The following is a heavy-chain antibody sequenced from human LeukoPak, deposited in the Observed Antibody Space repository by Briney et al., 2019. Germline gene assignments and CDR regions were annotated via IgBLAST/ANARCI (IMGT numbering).Heavy chain of an antibody. CDR3: ATGKIKGWRKASFDP. D-gene: IGHD1-14*01. Sequence: ASVKVSCKASGYAFTSYYIHWVRQAPGQGLEWMGVINPSSGGTSYAQKFQGRVTMTDDTSTDTAYMELSSLRSEDTAVYYCATGKIKGWRKASFDPWGQGTLVTVSS. CDR1: GYAFTSYY. CDR2: INPSSGGT. V-gene: IGHV1-46*01. J-gene: IGHJ5*02.